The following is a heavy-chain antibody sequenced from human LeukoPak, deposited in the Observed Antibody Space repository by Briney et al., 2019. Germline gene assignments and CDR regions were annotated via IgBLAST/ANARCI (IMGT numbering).Heavy chain of an antibody. V-gene: IGHV1-2*02. CDR3: ARGVSGSYYVFDY. D-gene: IGHD1-26*01. J-gene: IGHJ4*02. CDR2: INPNSGGT. CDR1: GYTFTGYY. Sequence: ASVKVSCKASGYTFTGYYMHWVRQAPGQGLEWMGWINPNSGGTNYAQKFQGRVTMTRDTSISTAYMELSRLRSDDTAVYYCARGVSGSYYVFDYWGQGTLVTVSS.